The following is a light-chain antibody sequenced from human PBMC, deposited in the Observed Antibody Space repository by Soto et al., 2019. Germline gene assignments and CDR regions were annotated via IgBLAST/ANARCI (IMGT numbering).Light chain of an antibody. CDR3: SSSAGSNNFV. J-gene: IGLJ1*01. Sequence: QSALTHLPSASGTPGQSVTISCTGTSSDVGSYDYVSWYQQHPGKAPKLMIYEVSKRPSGVPDRFSGPKSGNTASLTVSGLQAEDEADYYCSSSAGSNNFVFGTWTKVTVL. CDR2: EVS. V-gene: IGLV2-8*01. CDR1: SSDVGSYDY.